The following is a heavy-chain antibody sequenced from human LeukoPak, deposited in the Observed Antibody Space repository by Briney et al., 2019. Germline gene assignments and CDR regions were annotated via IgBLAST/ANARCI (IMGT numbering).Heavy chain of an antibody. CDR3: ARDPARPPRYYMDV. J-gene: IGHJ6*03. CDR2: ISSGSDTL. V-gene: IGHV3-48*01. Sequence: QPGGSLRLSCAASGSTFNRDWTAWVRQAPGKGLEWISYISSGSDTLYYAESVKGRFTVSRDNAKNSLYLQMNSLRAEDSAMYYCARDPARPPRYYMDVWGKGTTVTVSS. CDR1: GSTFNRDW.